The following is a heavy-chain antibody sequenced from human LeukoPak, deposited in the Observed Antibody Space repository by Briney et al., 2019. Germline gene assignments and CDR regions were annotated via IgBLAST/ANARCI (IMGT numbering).Heavy chain of an antibody. CDR3: ARDGQQLGGENDY. V-gene: IGHV1-3*01. D-gene: IGHD6-13*01. CDR2: INAGNGNT. Sequence: ASVKVSCKASGYTFTSYAMHWVRQAPGQRLEWMGWINAGNGNTKYSQKFQGRVTITRDTSASTAYMELSSLRSEDTAVYYCARDGQQLGGENDYWGQGTLVTVSS. CDR1: GYTFTSYA. J-gene: IGHJ4*02.